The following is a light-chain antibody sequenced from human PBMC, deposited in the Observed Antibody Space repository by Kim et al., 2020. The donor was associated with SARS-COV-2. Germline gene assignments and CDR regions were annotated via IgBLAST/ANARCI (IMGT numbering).Light chain of an antibody. CDR3: QHYGTSPRVT. CDR1: QDTEHNY. CDR2: GAS. J-gene: IGKJ2*01. V-gene: IGKV3-20*01. Sequence: SPGERATLCCKTNQDTEHNYLAWYQQHPGQAPRLLIYGASNRATGVPDRFSGSGSGTDFTLTITGLETEDFAVYYCQHYGTSPRVTFGQGTKLEI.